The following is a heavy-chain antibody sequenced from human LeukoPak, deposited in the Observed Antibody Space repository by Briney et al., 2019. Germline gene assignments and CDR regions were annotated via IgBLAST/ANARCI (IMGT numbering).Heavy chain of an antibody. CDR1: GGSISTSSSS. Sequence: PSETLSLTCVVSGGSISTSSSSWGWIRQPPGKGLECIGSIHYSGRIYYNPSLKSRFTISMDTSKNQFSLKLTSVTAADTAVYYCARWDIVATPGFDPWGQGTLVTVTS. CDR2: IHYSGRI. J-gene: IGHJ5*02. D-gene: IGHD5-12*01. V-gene: IGHV4-39*07. CDR3: ARWDIVATPGFDP.